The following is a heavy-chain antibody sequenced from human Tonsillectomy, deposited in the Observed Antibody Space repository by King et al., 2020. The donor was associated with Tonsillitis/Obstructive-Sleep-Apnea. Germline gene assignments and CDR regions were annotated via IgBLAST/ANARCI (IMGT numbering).Heavy chain of an antibody. CDR3: ARGQSYTYYYMDV. D-gene: IGHD4-11*01. CDR2: ISSGGSAI. V-gene: IGHV3-11*01. Sequence: VQLVESGGGLVRPGGSLRLSCAASGFTFSDYYMSWIRQAPGKGLEWVSYISSGGSAIFYADSMKGRFTISRDNAKNSLYLQLNSLRVEDTAVYYCARGQSYTYYYMDVWGKGTTVTVSS. CDR1: GFTFSDYY. J-gene: IGHJ6*03.